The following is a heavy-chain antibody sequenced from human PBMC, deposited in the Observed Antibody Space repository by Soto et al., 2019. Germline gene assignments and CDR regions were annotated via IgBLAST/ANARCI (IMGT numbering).Heavy chain of an antibody. CDR2: IYPDDSDA. Sequence: GESLKISCKAYRYNFTTDWIGWVRQMPGKGLEWMGIIYPDDSDARYSPSFEGQVTISADKSITTAHLQWSSLKASDTAMYYCARHVGGSGYYDMIDSWGQGTQVTVSS. V-gene: IGHV5-51*01. CDR3: ARHVGGSGYYDMIDS. CDR1: RYNFTTDW. D-gene: IGHD3-22*01. J-gene: IGHJ5*01.